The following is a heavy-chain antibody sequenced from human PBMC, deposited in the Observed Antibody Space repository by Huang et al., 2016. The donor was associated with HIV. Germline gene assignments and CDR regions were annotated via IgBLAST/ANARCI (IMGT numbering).Heavy chain of an antibody. CDR2: IRHDGTNV. D-gene: IGHD2-15*01. CDR3: AKDAKQFCSGGSCYSSNIDY. V-gene: IGHV3-30*02. Sequence: QVRLVESGGGVVQPGGSLRLSCVASGFTFSSFGMHWVRQATGKGLEGGAFIRHDGTNVYYSDSVKGRFSIARDNSKNTLFLQLSIVRADDTAIYYCAKDAKQFCSGGSCYSSNIDYWGQGTLVTVSS. CDR1: GFTFSSFG. J-gene: IGHJ4*02.